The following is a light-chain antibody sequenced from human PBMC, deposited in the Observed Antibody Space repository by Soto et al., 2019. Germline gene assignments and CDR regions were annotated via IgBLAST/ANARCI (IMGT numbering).Light chain of an antibody. V-gene: IGLV2-14*01. CDR2: DVS. Sequence: QSALTQPASVSGSPGQSITISCTGTSSDVGSYDYVTWYQQHPGKAPKVVIYDVSNRPSGVSYRFSGSKSGNTASLTISGLQAEHEADYYCSSYTSSSSFVIFGGGTKLTVL. CDR3: SSYTSSSSFVI. CDR1: SSDVGSYDY. J-gene: IGLJ2*01.